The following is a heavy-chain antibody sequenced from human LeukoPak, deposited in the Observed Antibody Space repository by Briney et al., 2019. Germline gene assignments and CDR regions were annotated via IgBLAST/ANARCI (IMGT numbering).Heavy chain of an antibody. CDR3: ARSGDIAARLDY. D-gene: IGHD6-6*01. CDR1: GYTFTSYD. J-gene: IGHJ4*02. CDR2: MNPNSGNT. V-gene: IGHV1-8*01. Sequence: ASVKVSCKASGYTFTSYDINWVRQATGQGLEWMGWMNPNSGNTGYAQKFQGRVTMTRNTSISTAYMELSSLRSEDTAVYYCARSGDIAARLDYWGQGTLVTVSS.